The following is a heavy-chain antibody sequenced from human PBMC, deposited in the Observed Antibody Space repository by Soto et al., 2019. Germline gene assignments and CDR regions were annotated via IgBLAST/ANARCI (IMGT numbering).Heavy chain of an antibody. V-gene: IGHV4-34*01. CDR3: ARGRDYDYLWGSYRAFDY. CDR1: GGSFSGYY. D-gene: IGHD3-16*02. J-gene: IGHJ4*02. Sequence: QVQLQQWGAGLLKPAETLSLTCAVSGGSFSGYYWSWIRQPPGKGLEWIGEINHRGSTNYNPSLKSRVTISVDMSKNQFSLNLSSVTAADTAVYYCARGRDYDYLWGSYRAFDYWGQGTLVTVSS. CDR2: INHRGST.